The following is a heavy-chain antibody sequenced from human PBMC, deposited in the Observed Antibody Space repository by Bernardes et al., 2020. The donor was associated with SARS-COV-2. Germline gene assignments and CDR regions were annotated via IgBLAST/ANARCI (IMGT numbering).Heavy chain of an antibody. CDR1: GGSFSGYY. CDR2: INHSGST. J-gene: IGHJ4*02. V-gene: IGHV4-34*01. D-gene: IGHD6-13*01. CDR3: AGGRYSSSWYGSRYYFDY. Sequence: SETLSLTRAVYGGSFSGYYWSWIRQPPGKGLEWIGEINHSGSTNYKPSLKSRVTISVDTSKNQFSLKLSSVTAADTAVYYCAGGRYSSSWYGSRYYFDYWGQGTLVTVSS.